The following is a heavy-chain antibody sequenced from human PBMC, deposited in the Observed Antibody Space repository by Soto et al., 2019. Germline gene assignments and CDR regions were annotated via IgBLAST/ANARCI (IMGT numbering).Heavy chain of an antibody. CDR2: INTYNGNT. J-gene: IGHJ4*02. Sequence: QVQLVQSGAEVKKPGASVQVACKAAGYTFGNYGVSWVRQAPGQGLEWMGWINTYNGNTNYEQKFQGRVTVTTDTPTTTAYMELRSLRSDATAVYYCARGVDPTYFDYWGQGTLVTVSS. CDR1: GYTFGNYG. D-gene: IGHD3-3*01. V-gene: IGHV1-18*01. CDR3: ARGVDPTYFDY.